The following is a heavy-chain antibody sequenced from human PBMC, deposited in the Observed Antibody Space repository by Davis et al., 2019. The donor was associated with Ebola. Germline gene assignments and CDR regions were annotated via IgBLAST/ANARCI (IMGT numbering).Heavy chain of an antibody. Sequence: ASVKVSCKASGYTFTGYYMHWVRQAAGQGLEWMGWINPNSGGTNYAQKFQGWVTMTRDTSISTAYMELSRLRSDDTAVYYCARGSVLLWFGASEILGFDPWGQGTLVTVSS. D-gene: IGHD3-10*01. V-gene: IGHV1-2*04. CDR1: GYTFTGYY. CDR3: ARGSVLLWFGASEILGFDP. CDR2: INPNSGGT. J-gene: IGHJ5*02.